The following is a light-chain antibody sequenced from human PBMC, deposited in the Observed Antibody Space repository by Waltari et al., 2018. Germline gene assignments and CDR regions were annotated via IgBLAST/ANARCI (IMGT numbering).Light chain of an antibody. CDR1: QGIYSY. CDR3: QQLNNYPPWT. V-gene: IGKV1-9*01. J-gene: IGKJ1*01. Sequence: DIQLTQSPSFLSASVGDRVTITCRPSQGIYSYLGWYQQKPGKAPKLLIYAASTLHSGVPSRFSGSGSGTEFTLTISRLQPEDFATYYCQQLNNYPPWTFGQGTKVEIK. CDR2: AAS.